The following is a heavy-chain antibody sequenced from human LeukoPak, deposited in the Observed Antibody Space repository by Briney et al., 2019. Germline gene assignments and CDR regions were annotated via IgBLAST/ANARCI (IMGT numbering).Heavy chain of an antibody. J-gene: IGHJ4*02. V-gene: IGHV3-23*01. CDR3: ARTKPQQFDILS. D-gene: IGHD3-9*01. CDR1: GFTFSSYA. Sequence: PGGSLRLSCAASGFTFSSYAMTWVRQAPGKGLEWVSDINGSGGSTYYADSVKGRFTVSRDNSKNTLYLQMNSLRAEDTAVYYCARTKPQQFDILSWGQGTLVTVSS. CDR2: INGSGGST.